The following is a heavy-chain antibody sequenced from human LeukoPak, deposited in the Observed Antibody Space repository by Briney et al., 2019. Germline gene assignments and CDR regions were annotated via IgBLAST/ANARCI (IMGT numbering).Heavy chain of an antibody. Sequence: PSETLSLTCTVSGGSISSGSYYWGWIRQPPGKGPEWIGSIYYSGSTYYNPSLKSRVTISVVTSKNQFSLKLSSVTAADTAVYYCARHRDTQLASTFDYWGQGTLVTVSS. J-gene: IGHJ4*02. CDR3: ARHRDTQLASTFDY. V-gene: IGHV4-39*01. CDR2: IYYSGST. CDR1: GGSISSGSYY. D-gene: IGHD6-6*01.